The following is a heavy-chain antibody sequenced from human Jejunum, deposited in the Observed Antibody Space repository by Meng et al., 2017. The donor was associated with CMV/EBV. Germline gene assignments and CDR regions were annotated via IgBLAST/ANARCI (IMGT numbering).Heavy chain of an antibody. CDR2: ISIDGTYT. D-gene: IGHD6-6*01. V-gene: IGHV3-74*01. CDR3: ARDLGGRARPGSLDL. J-gene: IGHJ3*01. CDR1: FSFSDYW. Sequence: FSFSDYWIPWVREVPGEGRLWLSRISIDGTYTSCAASVKGRFTISRDNARLTVYLQMNGLRAEDTDRYYCARDLGGRARPGSLDLWGQGTVVTVSS.